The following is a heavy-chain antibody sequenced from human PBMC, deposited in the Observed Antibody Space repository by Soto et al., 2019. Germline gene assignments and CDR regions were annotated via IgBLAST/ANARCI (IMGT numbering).Heavy chain of an antibody. J-gene: IGHJ6*02. D-gene: IGHD5-18*01. CDR1: GYTFSNFG. V-gene: IGHV1-18*01. CDR2: ISGNNGNT. Sequence: QVQLVQSGAEVMTPGASVKVSCKASGYTFSNFGLSWVRQAPGQGLEWMGWISGNNGNTNSAERFQGRVTMTTDTSTSTAYMEVRSLTSDDTAVYYCARDKGYGFGWSSSSGMDVWGQGTTVTVSS. CDR3: ARDKGYGFGWSSSSGMDV.